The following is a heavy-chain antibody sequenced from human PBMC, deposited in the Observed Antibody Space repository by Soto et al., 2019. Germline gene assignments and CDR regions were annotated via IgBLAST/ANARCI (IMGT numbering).Heavy chain of an antibody. Sequence: ASVKVSCKASGYTFTSYDINWVRQATGQGLEWMGWMNPNSGNTGYAQKFQGRVTMTRNTSISTAYMELSSLRSEDTAVYYCARVLTIFGVVTEAFDIWGQGTMVTVSS. CDR1: GYTFTSYD. V-gene: IGHV1-8*01. CDR3: ARVLTIFGVVTEAFDI. CDR2: MNPNSGNT. J-gene: IGHJ3*02. D-gene: IGHD3-3*01.